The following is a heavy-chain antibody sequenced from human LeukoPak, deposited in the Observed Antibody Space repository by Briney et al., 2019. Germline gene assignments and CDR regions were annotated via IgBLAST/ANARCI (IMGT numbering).Heavy chain of an antibody. CDR1: GGSISIYY. Sequence: PSETLSLTCTVSGGSISIYYWNWIRQPAGKGLEWIGRIFTSGITNYNPSLKSRVTMSVDTSKNQFSLNLSSVIAADTAIYYCARETSGTYYNPLGYMDVWGQGTTVIVSS. V-gene: IGHV4-4*07. D-gene: IGHD3-10*01. J-gene: IGHJ6*03. CDR2: IFTSGIT. CDR3: ARETSGTYYNPLGYMDV.